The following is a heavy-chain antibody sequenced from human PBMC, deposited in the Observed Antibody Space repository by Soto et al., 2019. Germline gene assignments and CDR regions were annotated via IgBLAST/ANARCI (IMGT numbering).Heavy chain of an antibody. J-gene: IGHJ6*02. V-gene: IGHV1-2*02. CDR2: INPKFGDT. Sequence: HVRLVQSGAEVKEPGDSLRVSCEASGYTFTAYHKPWVRQAPGQGLEWMGWINPKFGDTGYAQNFQGRVSMTSDMSISTVYMELSRLTSDDTAIYYCARNMDYYYGRGSGNGHGVWGQGTTVTVFS. CDR1: GYTFTAYH. CDR3: ARNMDYYYGRGSGNGHGV. D-gene: IGHD3-10*02.